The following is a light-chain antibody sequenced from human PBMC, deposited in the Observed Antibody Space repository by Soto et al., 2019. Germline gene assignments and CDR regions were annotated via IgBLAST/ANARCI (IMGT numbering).Light chain of an antibody. J-gene: IGLJ2*01. Sequence: QSVLTQPASVSGSPGQSITISCTGSSSDIGDYKYVSWYKQHPGKAPKLMIYDVSNRPSGVSNRFSGSKSGNTASLTISGLQAEDEADYYCSSYTGTNFVIFGGGTKLTVL. CDR1: SSDIGDYKY. V-gene: IGLV2-14*01. CDR3: SSYTGTNFVI. CDR2: DVS.